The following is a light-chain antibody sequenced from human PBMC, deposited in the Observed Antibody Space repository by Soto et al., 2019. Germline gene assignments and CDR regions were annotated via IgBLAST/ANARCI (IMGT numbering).Light chain of an antibody. Sequence: DIQITQSPSTLYSSVGDRVTITCRASQSISSWLAWYQQKPGKAPKLLIYKASSLESGVPSRFSGSGSGTEFTLTISSLQPDDFATYYCQQYNSYSRTFGQGTRWIS. CDR3: QQYNSYSRT. CDR2: KAS. V-gene: IGKV1-5*03. CDR1: QSISSW. J-gene: IGKJ1*01.